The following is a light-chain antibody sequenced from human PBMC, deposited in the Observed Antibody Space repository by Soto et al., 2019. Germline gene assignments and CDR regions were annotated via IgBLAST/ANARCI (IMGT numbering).Light chain of an antibody. V-gene: IGKV3-15*01. J-gene: IGKJ1*01. CDR2: GAS. CDR1: QSVSSN. Sequence: EIVMTQSPATLSVSPGERATLSCRASQSVSSNLAWHQQKPGQAPRLLIYGASTRATGIPARFSGSGSGTEFTLTISSLQSEDFAVYYCQQNNKWPPWTFGQGTKVESK. CDR3: QQNNKWPPWT.